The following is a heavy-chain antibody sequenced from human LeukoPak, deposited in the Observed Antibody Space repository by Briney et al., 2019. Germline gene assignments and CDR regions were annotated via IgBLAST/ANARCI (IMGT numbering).Heavy chain of an antibody. CDR2: ISANGGFI. D-gene: IGHD3-22*01. Sequence: GGSLRLSCAVSGFNFDDYAIHWVRQGPGKGLEWVAGISANGGFISYGESVKGRFTISRDNPRNSVFLQMNFLRVEDMAMYFCTKEVQRWHSYFYRPSYALDIWGQGTMVSISS. CDR3: TKEVQRWHSYFYRPSYALDI. V-gene: IGHV3-9*03. CDR1: GFNFDDYA. J-gene: IGHJ3*02.